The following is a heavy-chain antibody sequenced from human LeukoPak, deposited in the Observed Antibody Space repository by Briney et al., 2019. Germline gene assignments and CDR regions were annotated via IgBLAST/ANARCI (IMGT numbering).Heavy chain of an antibody. J-gene: IGHJ4*02. CDR2: ISYDGSNK. CDR3: ARGGYSYGFDY. CDR1: GFTFSSYA. V-gene: IGHV3-30-3*01. Sequence: GGSLRLSCAASGFTFSSYAMQWVRQAPGKGLEWVAVISYDGSNKYYADSVKGRFTISRDNSKNTLYLQMNSLRAEDTAVYYCARGGYSYGFDYWGQGTLVTVSS. D-gene: IGHD5-18*01.